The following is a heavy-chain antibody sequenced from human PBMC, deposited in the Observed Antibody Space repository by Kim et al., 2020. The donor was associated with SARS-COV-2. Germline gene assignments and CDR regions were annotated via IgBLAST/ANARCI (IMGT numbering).Heavy chain of an antibody. V-gene: IGHV3-48*03. J-gene: IGHJ3*02. D-gene: IGHD2-21*01. CDR3: VRDGGEFSGAPTEDAFDM. Sequence: GGSLRLSCAASGFTFSSYEMSWVRQAPGKGLEWVSYISSHGYNIYYADSVKGRFTIARDNAKNSLYMQLNSLRAEDTAVYYCVRDGGEFSGAPTEDAFDMGRQGT. CDR2: ISSHGYNI. CDR1: GFTFSSYE.